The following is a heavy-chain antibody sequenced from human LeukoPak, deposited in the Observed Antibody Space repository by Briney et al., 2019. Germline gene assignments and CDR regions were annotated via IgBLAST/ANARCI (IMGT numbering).Heavy chain of an antibody. CDR3: ARVMRTAKKVLDY. Sequence: ASVKVSCKASGYTFTRYAMHWVRQAPGQRLEWMGWINAGNGNTKYSQKFQGRVTITRDTSASTAYMELSSLRSEDTAVYYCARVMRTAKKVLDYWGQGTLVTVSS. J-gene: IGHJ4*02. D-gene: IGHD3-3*01. CDR2: INAGNGNT. CDR1: GYTFTRYA. V-gene: IGHV1-3*01.